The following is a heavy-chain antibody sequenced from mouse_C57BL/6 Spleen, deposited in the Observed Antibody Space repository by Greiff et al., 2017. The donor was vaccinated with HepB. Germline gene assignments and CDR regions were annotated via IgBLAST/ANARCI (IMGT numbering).Heavy chain of an antibody. CDR3: ARSSGLLPPYWYFDV. V-gene: IGHV1-55*01. Sequence: VQLKQPGAELVKPGASVKMSCKASGYTFTSYWITWVKQRPGQGLEWIGDIYPGSGSTNYNEKFKSKATLTVDTSSSTAYMQLSSLTSEDSAVYYCARSSGLLPPYWYFDVWGTGTTVTVSS. D-gene: IGHD2-3*01. J-gene: IGHJ1*03. CDR1: GYTFTSYW. CDR2: IYPGSGST.